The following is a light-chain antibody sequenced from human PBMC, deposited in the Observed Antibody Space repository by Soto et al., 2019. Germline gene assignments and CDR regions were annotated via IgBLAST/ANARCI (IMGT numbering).Light chain of an antibody. CDR2: DAS. CDR3: QQRGKWPPALT. Sequence: EIVLTQSPATLSLSPGERATLSCRASQSVSNCLAWYQQKPGQAPRLLIFDASNRATGIPARFSGSGSGTGSKFTITSFEPEAVAVYDYQQRGKWPPALTFGGGTKIEIK. V-gene: IGKV3-11*01. J-gene: IGKJ4*01. CDR1: QSVSNC.